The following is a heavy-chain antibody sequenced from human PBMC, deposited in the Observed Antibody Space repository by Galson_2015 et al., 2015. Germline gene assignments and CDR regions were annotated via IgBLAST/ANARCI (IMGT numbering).Heavy chain of an antibody. Sequence: SLRLSCAASGFTFSDYYMSWLRQAPGKGLEWVSYISSSSSYTNYADSVKGRFTISRDNAKNSLYLQTNSLRAEDTAVYYCARREMATSSFDYWGQETLVTVSS. J-gene: IGHJ4*02. V-gene: IGHV3-11*06. D-gene: IGHD5-24*01. CDR2: ISSSSSYT. CDR1: GFTFSDYY. CDR3: ARREMATSSFDY.